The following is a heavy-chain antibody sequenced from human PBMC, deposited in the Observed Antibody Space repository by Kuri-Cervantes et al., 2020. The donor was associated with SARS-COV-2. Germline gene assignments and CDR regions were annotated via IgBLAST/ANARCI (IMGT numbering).Heavy chain of an antibody. CDR2: INHSGST. CDR1: GGSFSGYY. J-gene: IGHJ4*02. D-gene: IGHD2-8*01. CDR3: AREGLMGTMDY. Sequence: SETLSLTCAVYGGSFSGYYWSWIRQPPGKGLEWIGEINHSGSTNYNPSPKSRVTISVDTSKNQFSLKLSSVTAADTAVYYCAREGLMGTMDYWGQGTLVTVSS. V-gene: IGHV4-34*01.